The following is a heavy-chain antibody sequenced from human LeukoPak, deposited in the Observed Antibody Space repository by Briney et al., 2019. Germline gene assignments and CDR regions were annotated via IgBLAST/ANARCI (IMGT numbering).Heavy chain of an antibody. CDR2: ISSSGSTI. Sequence: GGSLRLSCAASGFTFSSYEMNWVRQAPGKGLEWVSYISSSGSTIYYADSVKGRFTISRDNAKNSLYLQMNSLSAEDTAVYYCAELGITMIGGVWGKGTTVIISS. D-gene: IGHD3-10*02. CDR3: AELGITMIGGV. CDR1: GFTFSSYE. V-gene: IGHV3-48*03. J-gene: IGHJ6*04.